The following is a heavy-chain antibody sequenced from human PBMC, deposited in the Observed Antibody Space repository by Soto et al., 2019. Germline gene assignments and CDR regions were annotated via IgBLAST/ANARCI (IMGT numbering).Heavy chain of an antibody. CDR2: ISYDSSNK. CDR3: AKGGPDGFCSGGRCYFDY. CDR1: GFTFRIYA. J-gene: IGHJ4*02. D-gene: IGHD2-15*01. Sequence: SGGSLRLSCAASGFTFRIYAMHWVRQAPGKGLECVAVISYDSSNKFYRDSVKGRFTISRDNAKNTLYLQINSLRSEDTAVYYCAKGGPDGFCSGGRCYFDYSGQGTLVTVSS. V-gene: IGHV3-30-3*01.